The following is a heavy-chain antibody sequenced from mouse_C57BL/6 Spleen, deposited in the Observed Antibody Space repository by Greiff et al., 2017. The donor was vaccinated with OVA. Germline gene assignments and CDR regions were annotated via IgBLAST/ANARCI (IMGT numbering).Heavy chain of an antibody. CDR2: IYPGDSDT. CDR3: TRTSDLPYAMDY. V-gene: IGHV1-5*01. D-gene: IGHD5-5*01. CDR1: GYTFTSYW. J-gene: IGHJ4*01. Sequence: VQLQQSGTVLARPGASVKMSCKTSGYTFTSYWMHWVKQRPGQGLEWIGAIYPGDSDTSYNQKFKGKAKLTAVTSASTAYMELSSLTNEDSAVYYCTRTSDLPYAMDYWGQGTSVTVSS.